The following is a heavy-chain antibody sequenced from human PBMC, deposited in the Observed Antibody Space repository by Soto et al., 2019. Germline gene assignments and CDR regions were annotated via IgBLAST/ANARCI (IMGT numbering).Heavy chain of an antibody. CDR1: GYSFSNYN. D-gene: IGHD5-12*01. J-gene: IGHJ4*02. Sequence: QVQLVQSGPELKKPGASVKVSCKSSGYSFSNYNFCWVRQAPGQGLEWLGWISGYNGNTNYAQKLQGRVTLTTDSFTSTAYMELRSLRSDDTAIYYCAMSLCMVAPDNEHFDYWGQGTKVTVSS. CDR2: ISGYNGNT. CDR3: AMSLCMVAPDNEHFDY. V-gene: IGHV1-18*01.